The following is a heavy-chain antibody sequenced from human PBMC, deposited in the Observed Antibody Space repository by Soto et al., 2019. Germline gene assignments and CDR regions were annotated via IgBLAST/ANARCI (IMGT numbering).Heavy chain of an antibody. CDR1: GYTLTELS. J-gene: IGHJ3*02. Sequence: ASVKVSCKDSGYTLTELSIHWVQQAPGKGLEWMGGFDPEDGETIYAQKFQGRVTMTEDTSTDTAYMELSSLRSEDTAVYYCATPSTDIVVVVAFDAFDIWGQGTMVTVSS. D-gene: IGHD2-15*01. V-gene: IGHV1-24*01. CDR3: ATPSTDIVVVVAFDAFDI. CDR2: FDPEDGET.